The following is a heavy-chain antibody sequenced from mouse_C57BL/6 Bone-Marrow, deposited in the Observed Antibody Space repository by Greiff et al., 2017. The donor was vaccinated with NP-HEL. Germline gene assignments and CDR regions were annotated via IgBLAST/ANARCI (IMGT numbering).Heavy chain of an antibody. J-gene: IGHJ4*01. Sequence: EVKLVESGGGLVQPGGSLKLSCAASGFTFSDYYMYWVRQTPEKRLEWVAYISNGGGSTYSPDTVKGRFTISRDNAKNTLYLKMSRLKAEDTAMYDCARGPVVAPYAMDYWGQGTSVTVSS. CDR2: ISNGGGST. D-gene: IGHD1-1*01. CDR1: GFTFSDYY. V-gene: IGHV5-12*01. CDR3: ARGPVVAPYAMDY.